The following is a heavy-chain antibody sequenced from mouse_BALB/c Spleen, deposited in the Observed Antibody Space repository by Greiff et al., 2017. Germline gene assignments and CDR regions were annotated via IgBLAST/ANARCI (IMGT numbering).Heavy chain of an antibody. V-gene: IGHV7-3*02. CDR2: IRNKANGYTT. J-gene: IGHJ3*01. CDR1: GFTFTDYY. D-gene: IGHD1-1*01. Sequence: EVQGVESGGGLVQPGGSLRLSCATSGFTFTDYYMSWVRQPPGKALEWLGFIRNKANGYTTEYSASVKGRFTISRDNSQSILYLQMNTLRAEDSATYYCARGYGSSYTWFAYWGQGTLVTVSA. CDR3: ARGYGSSYTWFAY.